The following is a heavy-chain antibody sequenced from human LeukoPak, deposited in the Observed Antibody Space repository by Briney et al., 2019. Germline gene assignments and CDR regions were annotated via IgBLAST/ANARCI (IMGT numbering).Heavy chain of an antibody. CDR3: ATSWGPDTSAFRWGRDGMDV. CDR2: ISGSGGST. Sequence: GGSLRLSCAASGFTFSSYAMSWVRQAPGKGLEWVSAISGSGGSTYYADSVKGRFTISRDNSKNTLYLQMDTLRAEDTAVYYCATSWGPDTSAFRWGRDGMDVWGQGTTVIVS. D-gene: IGHD3-16*01. J-gene: IGHJ6*02. CDR1: GFTFSSYA. V-gene: IGHV3-23*01.